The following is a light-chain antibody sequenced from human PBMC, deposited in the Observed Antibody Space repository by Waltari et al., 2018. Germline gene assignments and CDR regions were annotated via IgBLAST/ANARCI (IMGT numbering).Light chain of an antibody. Sequence: QSVLTQPPSVSGAPGQRVTTSCTGSSSNIGAGYDVHWYQQLPGTVPKPLIVGNNNRPSGVPDRFSGSKSGTSASLAITGRQAEDEGDYYCQSYDRSLSGWVFGGGTKLTVL. J-gene: IGLJ3*02. V-gene: IGLV1-40*01. CDR3: QSYDRSLSGWV. CDR1: SSNIGAGYD. CDR2: GNN.